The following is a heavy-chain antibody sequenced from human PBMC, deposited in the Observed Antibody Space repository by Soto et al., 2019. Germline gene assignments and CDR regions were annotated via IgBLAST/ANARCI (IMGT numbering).Heavy chain of an antibody. CDR3: ARDLLA. Sequence: QVQLVQSGAELKKPGASVNVSCKAPGYTFTTYGISWVRQAPGQGVEWMGWINAYNGDTRFAHKFHGRVTLTTDASRSTVYMELKNLRSADTAVYYCARDLLAWGQGKMVTVSS. CDR2: INAYNGDT. J-gene: IGHJ3*01. CDR1: GYTFTTYG. V-gene: IGHV1-18*04.